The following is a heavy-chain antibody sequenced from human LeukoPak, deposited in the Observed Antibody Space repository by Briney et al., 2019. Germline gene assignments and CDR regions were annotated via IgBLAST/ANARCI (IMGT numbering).Heavy chain of an antibody. V-gene: IGHV4-39*01. D-gene: IGHD3-9*01. Sequence: SETLSLTCTVSGGSISSNNYYWGWVRQPPGKGLEWIGSIYYSGSTYYNSSLKRRVTVSVDTSKNQFSLRLNSVTAADTAVYLCARQGSTGYPNWFDPRGPGTLVTVSS. CDR2: IYYSGST. CDR1: GGSISSNNYY. CDR3: ARQGSTGYPNWFDP. J-gene: IGHJ5*02.